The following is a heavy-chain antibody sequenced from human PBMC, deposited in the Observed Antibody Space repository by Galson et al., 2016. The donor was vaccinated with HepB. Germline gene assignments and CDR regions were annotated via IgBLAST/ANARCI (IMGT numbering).Heavy chain of an antibody. J-gene: IGHJ5*02. D-gene: IGHD6-25*01. V-gene: IGHV5-51*03. CDR1: GYIFSIYW. Sequence: QSGAEVKKPGESLKISCKGYGYIFSIYWIAWVRQTPGKGPEWMGMIYPDDGNAKYSPSFQGRVSISADTSTRTAYLQWSSLRASDTAIYYCAWAGSSGSYNFVGPWGQGTLVTVSS. CDR3: AWAGSSGSYNFVGP. CDR2: IYPDDGNA.